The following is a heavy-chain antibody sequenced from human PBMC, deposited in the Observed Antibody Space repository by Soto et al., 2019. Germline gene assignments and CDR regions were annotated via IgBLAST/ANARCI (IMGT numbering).Heavy chain of an antibody. CDR3: ASRLDPSSSWYFYDY. D-gene: IGHD6-13*01. CDR2: ISYDGSNK. CDR1: GFTFSSYA. V-gene: IGHV3-30-3*01. Sequence: GGSLRLSCAASGFTFSSYAMHWVRQAPGKGLEWVAVISYDGSNKYYADSVKGRFTISRDNSKNTLYLQMNSLRAEDTAVYYCASRLDPSSSWYFYDYWGQGTLVTVSS. J-gene: IGHJ4*02.